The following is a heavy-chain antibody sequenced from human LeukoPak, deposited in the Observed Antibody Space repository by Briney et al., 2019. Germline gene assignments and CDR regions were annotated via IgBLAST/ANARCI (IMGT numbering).Heavy chain of an antibody. Sequence: PSETLSLTCAVHGGSLSGFYWSWIRQPPGKGLEWIGEINHSGTTNYNPSLKSRVTISVDTSKNQVSLDLASVTAADTAVYYCARASSFDKTTRWNPAYFGPWGPESLVTGAS. CDR3: ARASSFDKTTRWNPAYFGP. CDR1: GGSLSGFY. V-gene: IGHV4-34*01. D-gene: IGHD1-1*01. J-gene: IGHJ5*02. CDR2: INHSGTT.